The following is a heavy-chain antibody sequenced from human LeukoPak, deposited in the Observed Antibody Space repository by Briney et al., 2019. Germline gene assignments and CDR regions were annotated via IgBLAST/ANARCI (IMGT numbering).Heavy chain of an antibody. D-gene: IGHD3-22*01. CDR2: ISGRGDST. V-gene: IGHV3-23*01. CDR1: GVHFRSYP. Sequence: QPGGSLRLSFSCPGVHFRSYPINLVRPAPGKGLEWVAAISGRGDSTYYPDSVKGWFTISRDNSKNTLYLQMNSLRAEDTAVYYCAKEFDSSCYFDDWGQGTLVTVSS. J-gene: IGHJ4*02. CDR3: AKEFDSSCYFDD.